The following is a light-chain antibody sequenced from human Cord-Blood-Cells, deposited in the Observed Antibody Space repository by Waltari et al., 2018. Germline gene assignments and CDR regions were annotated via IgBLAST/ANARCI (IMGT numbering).Light chain of an antibody. Sequence: DIQMTQSPSSLSASVGDRVTITCRARQSISSYLNWYQQKPGKAPKLLIYAASSLQSGFPSRFSGSGSGTDFTLTISRLQPEDFATYYCQQSYSTPLTFGGGTKVEIK. CDR2: AAS. CDR1: QSISSY. V-gene: IGKV1-39*01. J-gene: IGKJ4*01. CDR3: QQSYSTPLT.